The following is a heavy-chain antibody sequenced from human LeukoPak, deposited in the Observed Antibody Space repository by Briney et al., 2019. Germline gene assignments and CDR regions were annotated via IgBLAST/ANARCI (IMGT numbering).Heavy chain of an antibody. D-gene: IGHD4-11*01. Sequence: ASVNVSCKTSGYTFSDYYIHWVRQAPGQGLEWMGWINPNSGETKSAQKFQRRVTMTGDTSISTAYMELRRVTSDDTAVYYCARDRDYSNTERGFDYWGQGALVTVSS. CDR3: ARDRDYSNTERGFDY. CDR2: INPNSGET. CDR1: GYTFSDYY. J-gene: IGHJ4*02. V-gene: IGHV1-2*02.